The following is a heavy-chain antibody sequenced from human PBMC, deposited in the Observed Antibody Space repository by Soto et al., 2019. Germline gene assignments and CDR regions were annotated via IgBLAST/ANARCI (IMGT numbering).Heavy chain of an antibody. CDR1: GYIFTNYA. CDR2: INAANGNT. D-gene: IGHD2-2*01. J-gene: IGHJ5*02. V-gene: IGHV1-3*01. CDR3: AREDIVLVPAATGVNWFDP. Sequence: ASVKVSCKASGYIFTNYAMHWVRQAPGQRLEWMGWINAANGNTKYSQKFQGRVTITTDTSASTAYMELSSLRSEDTAVYYCAREDIVLVPAATGVNWFDPWGQGTLVTVSS.